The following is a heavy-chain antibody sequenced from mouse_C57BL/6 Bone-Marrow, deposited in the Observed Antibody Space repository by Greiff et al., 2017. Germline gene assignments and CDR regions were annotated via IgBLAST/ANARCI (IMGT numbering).Heavy chain of an antibody. D-gene: IGHD1-1*01. Sequence: QVQLKQSGAELVRPGTSVKMSCKASGYTFTNYWIGWAKQRPGHGLEWIGDIYPGGGYTNYNEKFKGKATLTADKSSSTAYMQCSILTSEDSAIFYGARYEMGYYGGSDYYAMDYWGQGTSVTVSS. CDR2: IYPGGGYT. V-gene: IGHV1-63*01. CDR3: ARYEMGYYGGSDYYAMDY. J-gene: IGHJ4*01. CDR1: GYTFTNYW.